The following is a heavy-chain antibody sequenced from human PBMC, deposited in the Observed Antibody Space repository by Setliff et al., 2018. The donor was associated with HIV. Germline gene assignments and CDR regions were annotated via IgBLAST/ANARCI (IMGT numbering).Heavy chain of an antibody. CDR1: GYSISSGYY. CDR3: ARSPAAEGY. CDR2: THYGVST. D-gene: IGHD6-13*01. Sequence: SETLSLTCAVSGYSISSGYYWGWIRQPPGMGLEWIGSTHYGVSTNYNPSLRSRVTISVDTSKNQFSLNLRSVTAADTAVYYCARSPAAEGYWGQGTLVTVSS. J-gene: IGHJ4*02. V-gene: IGHV4-38-2*01.